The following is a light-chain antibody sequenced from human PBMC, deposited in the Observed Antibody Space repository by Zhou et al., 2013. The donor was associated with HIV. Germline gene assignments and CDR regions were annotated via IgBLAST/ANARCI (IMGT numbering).Light chain of an antibody. Sequence: EVVLTQSPGTLSLFPAKRATLSCRSSQKISSTSLAWYQQRPGQPPRLLIYGASSRATGIPDRFSGSGSGTDFNLTISRLEPEDFAVYYCQQYATLPRTFGQGTRLDI. CDR1: QKISSTS. V-gene: IGKV3-20*01. J-gene: IGKJ5*01. CDR3: QQYATLPRT. CDR2: GAS.